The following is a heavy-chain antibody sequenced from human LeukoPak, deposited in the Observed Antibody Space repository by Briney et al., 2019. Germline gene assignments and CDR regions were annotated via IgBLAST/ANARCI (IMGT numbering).Heavy chain of an antibody. CDR2: IRSKNYGGTT. V-gene: IGHV3-49*03. CDR1: GFTFGDYV. J-gene: IGHJ4*02. Sequence: GSLRLSCTASGFTFGDYVMNWFRQAPGEGREGVGFIRSKNYGGTTEYAAPVKGRFTISRDDSKTIAYLQMNSLRTEDTAVYYCTTDRPDGQWLVPIDYWGQGTLVTVSS. D-gene: IGHD6-19*01. CDR3: TTDRPDGQWLVPIDY.